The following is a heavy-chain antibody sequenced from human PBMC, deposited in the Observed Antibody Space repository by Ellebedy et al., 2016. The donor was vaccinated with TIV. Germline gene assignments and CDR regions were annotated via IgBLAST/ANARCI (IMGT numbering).Heavy chain of an antibody. J-gene: IGHJ4*02. Sequence: GGSLRLSCAASGFSFSDFYMTWVRQAPGKGLEWVSSISSSSSYIYYADSVKGRFTISRDHAKNSLYLQMNSLRAEYTAVYYCAKDYVTVTSLFDYWGQGTLVTVSS. CDR3: AKDYVTVTSLFDY. CDR1: GFSFSDFY. D-gene: IGHD4-11*01. V-gene: IGHV3-21*01. CDR2: ISSSSSYI.